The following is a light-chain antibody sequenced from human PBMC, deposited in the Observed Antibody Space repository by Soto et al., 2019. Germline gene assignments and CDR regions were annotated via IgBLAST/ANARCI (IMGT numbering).Light chain of an antibody. CDR1: RGVTTTY. CDR2: GAS. CDR3: QQYGGSPLFT. J-gene: IGKJ3*01. V-gene: IGKV3-20*01. Sequence: EIVLTQSPATLSLSPGERATLSCRASRGVTTTYLAWYQHKPGQAPRLLIYGASNRATGIPDRFSGSGSGTDFTLTISRLEPEDVAVYFCQQYGGSPLFTVGPGTKLDFK.